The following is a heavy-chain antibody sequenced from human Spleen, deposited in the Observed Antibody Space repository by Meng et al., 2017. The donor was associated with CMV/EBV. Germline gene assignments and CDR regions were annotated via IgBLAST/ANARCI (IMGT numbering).Heavy chain of an antibody. V-gene: IGHV3-23*01. D-gene: IGHD6-19*01. CDR2: ISGSGGST. J-gene: IGHJ3*02. CDR1: GFTFSSYS. Sequence: GGSLRLSCAASGFTFSSYSMNWVRQAPGKGLEWVSAISGSGGSTYYADSVKGRFTISRDNAKNTLYLQMNSLRAEDTAAYYCAKDRSGWVDDAFDIWGQGTTVTVSS. CDR3: AKDRSGWVDDAFDI.